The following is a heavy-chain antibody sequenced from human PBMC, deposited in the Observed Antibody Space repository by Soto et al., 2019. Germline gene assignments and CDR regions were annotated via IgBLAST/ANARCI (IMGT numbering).Heavy chain of an antibody. V-gene: IGHV3-33*01. J-gene: IGHJ4*02. D-gene: IGHD3-16*01. Sequence: QVQLVESGGDVVQPGRSLRLSCEASGFTFSSYGIHWVRQAPGKGLEWVAVIWYDGSEEYYADSVKGRFTISRDNSKNTLYLQMNSLRAEDTAVYYCARQGGVLSRLDYCGQGTLVTVSS. CDR2: IWYDGSEE. CDR3: ARQGGVLSRLDY. CDR1: GFTFSSYG.